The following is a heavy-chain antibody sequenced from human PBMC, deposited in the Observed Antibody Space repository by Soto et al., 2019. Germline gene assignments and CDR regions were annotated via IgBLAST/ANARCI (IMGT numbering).Heavy chain of an antibody. CDR3: ARNEQGSIPGIAVAGQTSYYYGMDV. Sequence: GGSLRLSCAASGFTFSSYWMHWVRQAPGKGLVWVSRINSDGSSTSYADSVKGRFTISRDNAKKTLYLQMNSLRAEDTAVYYCARNEQGSIPGIAVAGQTSYYYGMDVWGQGTTVTVSS. CDR1: GFTFSSYW. D-gene: IGHD6-19*01. V-gene: IGHV3-74*01. CDR2: INSDGSST. J-gene: IGHJ6*02.